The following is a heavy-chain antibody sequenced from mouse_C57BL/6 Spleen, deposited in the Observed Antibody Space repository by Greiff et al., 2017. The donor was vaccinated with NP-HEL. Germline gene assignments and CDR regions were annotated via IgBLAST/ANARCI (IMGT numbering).Heavy chain of an antibody. J-gene: IGHJ2*01. CDR3: ARGGTGRGYFDY. Sequence: QVQLKESGAELVKPGASVKMSCKASGYTFTSYWITWVKQRPGQGLEWIGDIYPGSGSTNYNEKFKSKATLTVDTSSSTAYMQLSSLTSEDSAVYYCARGGTGRGYFDYWGQGTTLTVSS. CDR2: IYPGSGST. D-gene: IGHD4-1*01. CDR1: GYTFTSYW. V-gene: IGHV1-55*01.